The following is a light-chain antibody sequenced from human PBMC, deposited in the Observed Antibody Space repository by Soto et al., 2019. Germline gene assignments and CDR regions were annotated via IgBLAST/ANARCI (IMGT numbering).Light chain of an antibody. V-gene: IGKV3-15*01. CDR3: QQYNNWPPWT. CDR2: GAS. J-gene: IGKJ1*01. CDR1: QSVSSN. Sequence: EIVMTQSPATLSVSPGERAILSCRASQSVSSNLAWYQQKTGQAPRLLIYGASTRATGIPARFSGSGSGTEFTLTISSLQSEDFAVYYCQQYNNWPPWTFGQGTKVEIK.